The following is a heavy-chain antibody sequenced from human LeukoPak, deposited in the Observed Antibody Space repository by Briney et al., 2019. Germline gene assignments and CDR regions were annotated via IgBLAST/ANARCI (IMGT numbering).Heavy chain of an antibody. CDR2: ISPYNGNT. D-gene: IGHD5-24*01. CDR3: ARDGVRLGWLQKPYYFDY. Sequence: ASVKVSCKASGHTFTNYGISWVRQAPGQGLEWMGWISPYNGNTNYAQNLQGRVTMTTDTSTSTAYMELRSLRSDDTGVFYCARDGVRLGWLQKPYYFDYWGQGTLVTVSS. CDR1: GHTFTNYG. V-gene: IGHV1-18*01. J-gene: IGHJ4*02.